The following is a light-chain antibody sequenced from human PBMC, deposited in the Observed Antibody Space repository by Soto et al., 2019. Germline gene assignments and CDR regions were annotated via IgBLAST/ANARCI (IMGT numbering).Light chain of an antibody. CDR2: GAS. CDR1: QSVSSSF. V-gene: IGKV3-20*01. Sequence: EIVLTQSPGTLSLSPGERATLSCRASQSVSSSFLAWYQQKPGQAPRLLIYGASSRATGIPDRFSGNGSGTAFTLTISRLEPEDVAVYYCQQYGSSPLTFGGGTKVEIK. CDR3: QQYGSSPLT. J-gene: IGKJ4*01.